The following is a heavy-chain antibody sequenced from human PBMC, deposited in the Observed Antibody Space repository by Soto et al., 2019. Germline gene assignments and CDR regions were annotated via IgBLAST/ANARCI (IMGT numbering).Heavy chain of an antibody. CDR3: ARVGATIYGMDV. J-gene: IGHJ6*02. CDR1: GFTFSSYS. V-gene: IGHV3-21*01. D-gene: IGHD1-26*01. Sequence: PGGSLRLSCAASGFTFSSYSMYWVRQAPGKGLEWVSSISSSSSYIYYADSVKGRFTISRDNAKNSLYLQMNSLRAEDTAVYYCARVGATIYGMDVWGQGTTVTVSS. CDR2: ISSSSSYI.